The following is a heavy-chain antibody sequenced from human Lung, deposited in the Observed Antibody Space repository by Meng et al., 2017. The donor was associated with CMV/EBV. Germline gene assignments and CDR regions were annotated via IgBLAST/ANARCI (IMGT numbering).Heavy chain of an antibody. CDR3: ARGKQDAWELLAY. Sequence: QVQVQESGQGLVKPSGTLSLTCCVSGVSISSNIRWTWVRQHPGKGLEWIGAIDDSGSTNYNPSLNSRISISLDKSKNHFSLKGNFVTAADTAVYYCARGKQDAWELLAYWGQGALVTVSS. V-gene: IGHV4-4*02. D-gene: IGHD1-26*01. J-gene: IGHJ4*02. CDR2: IDDSGST. CDR1: GVSISSNIR.